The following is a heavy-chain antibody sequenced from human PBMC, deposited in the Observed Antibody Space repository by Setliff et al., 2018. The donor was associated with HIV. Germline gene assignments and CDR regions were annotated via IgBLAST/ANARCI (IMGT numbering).Heavy chain of an antibody. Sequence: ASVKVSCKSSGYSFNTYDINWVRQATGQGLEWMAWMDPNSGDTGYAQKFHGRVTLTSDTSISTAYMELSSLGSEDTAVYYCARGSRWRSSDYWGQGTLVTVSS. V-gene: IGHV1-8*02. CDR2: MDPNSGDT. CDR1: GYSFNTYD. CDR3: ARGSRWRSSDY. J-gene: IGHJ4*02. D-gene: IGHD2-21*01.